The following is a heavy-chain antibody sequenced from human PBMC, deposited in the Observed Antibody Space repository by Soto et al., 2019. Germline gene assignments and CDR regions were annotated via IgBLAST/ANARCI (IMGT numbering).Heavy chain of an antibody. D-gene: IGHD1-1*01. Sequence: QITLKESGPTLVKPTQTLTLTCTFSGFSLNTSGVGVGWVRQPPGKALEWLALIYWDDDKSYRPSLKSRLTITKDTSKNQVVLTMTNMDPVDTATYFCAHRRDWNDGGIWFDPRGQGTLVTVSS. CDR3: AHRRDWNDGGIWFDP. CDR2: IYWDDDK. J-gene: IGHJ5*02. CDR1: GFSLNTSGVG. V-gene: IGHV2-5*02.